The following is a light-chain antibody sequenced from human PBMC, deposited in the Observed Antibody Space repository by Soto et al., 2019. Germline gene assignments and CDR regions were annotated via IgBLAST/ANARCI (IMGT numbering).Light chain of an antibody. CDR2: GAS. J-gene: IGKJ5*01. Sequence: DIVLTQSPGPLSLSPGESATLSCRASQSVSSSYLAWYQQKPGQAPRLMISGASTRAADFPARFSGGGSGTDCTLTISRLEPEDVAVYLCQQYAGPPPTFCQGTRLEIK. V-gene: IGKV3-20*01. CDR3: QQYAGPPPT. CDR1: QSVSSSY.